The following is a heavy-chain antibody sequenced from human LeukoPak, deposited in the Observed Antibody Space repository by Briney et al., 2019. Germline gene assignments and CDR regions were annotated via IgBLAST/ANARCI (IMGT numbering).Heavy chain of an antibody. V-gene: IGHV3-23*01. CDR3: AKEAGRDSSGYYYWYFDF. Sequence: GGSLRLSCTASGFTFSTYAMSWVRQAPGKGLEWVSSISVGTDTTDYADSVKGRFTISRDNSKNTLYLQMDSLRAEDTAVYYCAKEAGRDSSGYYYWYFDFWGRGTPVTVSS. D-gene: IGHD3-22*01. J-gene: IGHJ2*01. CDR2: ISVGTDTT. CDR1: GFTFSTYA.